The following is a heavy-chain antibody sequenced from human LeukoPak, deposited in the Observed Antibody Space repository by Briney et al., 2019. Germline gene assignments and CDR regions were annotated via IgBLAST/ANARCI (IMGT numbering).Heavy chain of an antibody. CDR3: AKPLRYFDWFTITNYFDY. D-gene: IGHD3-9*01. CDR2: ISASGAST. J-gene: IGHJ4*02. CDR1: GFTFSTYG. Sequence: GGSLRLSCAASGFTFSTYGMSWVRQAPGKGLEWVSAISASGASTYYADSVKGRFTISRDNSKNTLYLQMNSLRAEDTSVYYCAKPLRYFDWFTITNYFDYWGEGTLVTVSS. V-gene: IGHV3-23*01.